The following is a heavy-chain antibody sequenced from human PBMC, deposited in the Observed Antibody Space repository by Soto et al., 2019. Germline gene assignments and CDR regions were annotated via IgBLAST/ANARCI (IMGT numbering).Heavy chain of an antibody. J-gene: IGHJ6*02. CDR3: ARDPGFGFGYSYAFAMDV. CDR1: GYTFSNYG. CDR2: ISGYNGNT. D-gene: IGHD5-18*01. Sequence: ASVKVSCKASGYTFSNYGISWVRQGPGRGLEWMGWISGYNGNTHYEEKVQDRIKMTTDTSTSTTYLELRSLRSDDTAVYFCARDPGFGFGYSYAFAMDVWGQGTTVTVSS. V-gene: IGHV1-18*01.